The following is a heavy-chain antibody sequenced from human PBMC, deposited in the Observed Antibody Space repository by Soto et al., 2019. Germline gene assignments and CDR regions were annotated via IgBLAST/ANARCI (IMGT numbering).Heavy chain of an antibody. V-gene: IGHV3-7*01. Sequence: GGSLRLSCAASGFTFSSYWMSWVRQAPGKGLEWVANIKQDGSEKYYVDSVKGRFTISRDNAKNSRYLQMNSRRAEDTAVYYCARGGGINGDSNGVGPDYYYYYMDVWGKGTTVTVSS. CDR2: IKQDGSEK. J-gene: IGHJ6*03. CDR1: GFTFSSYW. D-gene: IGHD4-17*01. CDR3: ARGGGINGDSNGVGPDYYYYYMDV.